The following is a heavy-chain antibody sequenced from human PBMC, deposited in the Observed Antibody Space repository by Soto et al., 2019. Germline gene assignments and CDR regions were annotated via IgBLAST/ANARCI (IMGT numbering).Heavy chain of an antibody. CDR1: GFTLDDYA. V-gene: IGHV3-9*01. CDR3: VRDFSYDSSGYLFDY. D-gene: IGHD3-22*01. Sequence: GGSLRLSCAASGFTLDDYAMHWVRQAPGKGLEWVSGISWNSGSIGYADSVKGRFTISRDTAKNSLYLQMNSLRAADTALYYCVRDFSYDSSGYLFDYWGQGTLVTVSS. J-gene: IGHJ4*02. CDR2: ISWNSGSI.